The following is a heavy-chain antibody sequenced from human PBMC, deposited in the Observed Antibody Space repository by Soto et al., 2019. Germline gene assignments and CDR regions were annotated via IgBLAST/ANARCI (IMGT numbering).Heavy chain of an antibody. J-gene: IGHJ6*02. Sequence: PGGSLRLSCAASGFTFSSYSMNWVRQAPGKGLEWVSSISSSSSYIYYADSVKGRFTISRDNAKNSLYLQMNSLRAEDTAVYYCARAPRYSSGWYYYYYGMDVWGQVTTVIVSS. D-gene: IGHD6-19*01. V-gene: IGHV3-21*01. CDR2: ISSSSSYI. CDR3: ARAPRYSSGWYYYYYGMDV. CDR1: GFTFSSYS.